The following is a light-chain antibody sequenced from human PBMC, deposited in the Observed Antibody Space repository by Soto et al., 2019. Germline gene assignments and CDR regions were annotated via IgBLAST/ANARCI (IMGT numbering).Light chain of an antibody. CDR3: QQSYSAPPLT. CDR2: GAS. V-gene: IGKV1-39*01. Sequence: DIQMTQSPPSLSASVGDRVTISCRASQNIDIFLNWYHQKSGRAPNLLIYGASTLQDGVPSRFSGSGSGTDFSLTITSLQPEDFGTYYCQQSYSAPPLTFGAGTKVDIK. CDR1: QNIDIF. J-gene: IGKJ4*01.